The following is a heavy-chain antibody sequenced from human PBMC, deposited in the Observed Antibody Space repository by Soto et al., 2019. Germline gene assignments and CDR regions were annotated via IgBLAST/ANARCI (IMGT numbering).Heavy chain of an antibody. V-gene: IGHV3-15*07. CDR3: TTDSHFTMKLVRFDY. CDR1: GGSISSYY. D-gene: IGHD3-22*01. J-gene: IGHJ4*01. CDR2: IKNKIDGGTT. Sequence: ETLSLTCTVSGGSISSYYWSWIRQPPGKGLEWVGRIKNKIDGGTTDFAAPVKGRFAISRDDSRNMVYFQMNSLEIEDTAVYYCTTDSHFTMKLVRFDYWGLGTLVTVSS.